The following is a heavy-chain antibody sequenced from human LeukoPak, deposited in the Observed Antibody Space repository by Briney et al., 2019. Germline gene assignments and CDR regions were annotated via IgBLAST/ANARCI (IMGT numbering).Heavy chain of an antibody. CDR1: GGSFSNYY. Sequence: PSETLSLTCAVYGGSFSNYYWSWIRQPPGRGLEWIGEINDSGRTNYNPSLMSRVPVSVDTSKNQFSLRLTSVTATDTAVYYCARRWNYGRNYYIDVWGNGATVSVSS. V-gene: IGHV4-34*01. CDR3: ARRWNYGRNYYIDV. J-gene: IGHJ6*03. CDR2: INDSGRT. D-gene: IGHD1-7*01.